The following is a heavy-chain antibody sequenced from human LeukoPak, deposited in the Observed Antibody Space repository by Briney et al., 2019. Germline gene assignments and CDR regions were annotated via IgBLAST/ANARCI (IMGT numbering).Heavy chain of an antibody. CDR2: IKQDGSEK. CDR3: ARLAHHKGSYYYFDY. Sequence: PGGSLRLSCAASGFTFSSYWMSWVRQAPGKGLEWVANIKQDGSEKYYVDSVKGRFTISRDNAKNTLYLQMNSLRAEDTAVYYCARLAHHKGSYYYFDYWGQGTLVTVSS. V-gene: IGHV3-7*01. D-gene: IGHD3-10*01. CDR1: GFTFSSYW. J-gene: IGHJ4*02.